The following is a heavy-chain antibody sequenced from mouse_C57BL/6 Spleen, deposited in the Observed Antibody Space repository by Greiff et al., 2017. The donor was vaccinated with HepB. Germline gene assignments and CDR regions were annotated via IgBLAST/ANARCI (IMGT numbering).Heavy chain of an antibody. CDR1: GFTFSSYA. V-gene: IGHV5-4*03. Sequence: VMLVESGGGLVKPGGSLKLSCAASGFTFSSYAMSWVRQTPEKRLEWVATISDGGSYTYYPDNVKGRFTISRDNAKNNLYLQMSHLKSEDTAMYYCARGNGNYGFAYWGQGTLVTVSA. J-gene: IGHJ3*01. CDR3: ARGNGNYGFAY. CDR2: ISDGGSYT. D-gene: IGHD2-1*01.